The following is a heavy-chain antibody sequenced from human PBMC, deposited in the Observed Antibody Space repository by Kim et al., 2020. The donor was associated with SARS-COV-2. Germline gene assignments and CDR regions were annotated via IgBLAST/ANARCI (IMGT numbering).Heavy chain of an antibody. CDR2: T. J-gene: IGHJ4*02. CDR3: AKTKEWPYYFDY. V-gene: IGHV3-23*01. Sequence: TYYAASVKGRFTISRDNSKNTLSLQMNSLIAEDTAVYYCAKTKEWPYYFDYWGQGTLVTVSS. D-gene: IGHD3-3*01.